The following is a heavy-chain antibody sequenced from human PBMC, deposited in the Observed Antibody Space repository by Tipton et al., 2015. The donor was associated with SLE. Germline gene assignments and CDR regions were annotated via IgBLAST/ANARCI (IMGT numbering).Heavy chain of an antibody. CDR2: IYYSGST. V-gene: IGHV4-59*08. D-gene: IGHD1-26*01. CDR1: GASISSYY. CDR3: ARSWSGRREFDY. Sequence: TLSLTCTVSGASISSYYWSWIRQPPGKGLEWIGYIYYSGSTIHNPSLKSRVTMSVDTSKNQFSLKLSSVTAADTAVYYCARSWSGRREFDYWGPGTLVTVSS. J-gene: IGHJ4*02.